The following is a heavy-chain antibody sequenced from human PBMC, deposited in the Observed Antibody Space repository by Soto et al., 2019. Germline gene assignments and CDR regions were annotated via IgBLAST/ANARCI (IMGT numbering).Heavy chain of an antibody. J-gene: IGHJ4*02. Sequence: ASVKVSCKASGFTFLRSAVHWVRQARGQRLEWIGWIVVGSGNTHYAQKFQERVTITRDMSTRTAYMELSSLRSDDAAVYFCAAEKHDSGAFDYWGQGALVTVSS. CDR2: IVVGSGNT. CDR1: GFTFLRSA. D-gene: IGHD4-17*01. V-gene: IGHV1-58*01. CDR3: AAEKHDSGAFDY.